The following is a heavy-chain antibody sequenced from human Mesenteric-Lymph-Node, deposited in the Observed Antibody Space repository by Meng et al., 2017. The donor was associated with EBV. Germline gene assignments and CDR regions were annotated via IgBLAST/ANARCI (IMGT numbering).Heavy chain of an antibody. V-gene: IGHV4-4*02. CDR3: ARITFGGAIGD. CDR2: IFHSGGT. Sequence: GQRQGPGPGRVKPSGTLSLTCAVSSGSISNSNWWSWVRQPPGKGLQWIGEIFHSGGTNYNPSLKSRVTISVDKSKNQFSLKVNSLTAADTAVYYCARITFGGAIGDWGQGTLVTVSS. D-gene: IGHD3-16*02. CDR1: SGSISNSNW. J-gene: IGHJ4*02.